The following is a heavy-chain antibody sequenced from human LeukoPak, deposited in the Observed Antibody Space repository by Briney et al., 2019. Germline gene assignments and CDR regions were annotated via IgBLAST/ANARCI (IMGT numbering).Heavy chain of an antibody. CDR1: GFTFSSYS. CDR2: ISSSSSYI. V-gene: IGHV3-21*01. J-gene: IGHJ5*02. D-gene: IGHD2-21*01. Sequence: PGGSLRLSCAASGFTFSSYSMNWVRQAPGKGLEWVSSISSSSSYIYYADSVKGRFTISRDNAKNSLYLQMNSLRAEDTAVCYCARAVVVAHFDPWGQGTLVTVSS. CDR3: ARAVVVAHFDP.